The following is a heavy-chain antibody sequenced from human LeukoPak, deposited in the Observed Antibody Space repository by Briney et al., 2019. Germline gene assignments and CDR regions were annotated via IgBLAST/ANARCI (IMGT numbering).Heavy chain of an antibody. J-gene: IGHJ4*02. V-gene: IGHV4-59*01. CDR3: ARDRPVSY. CDR1: GGSISSYY. Sequence: SETLSLTCTVSGGSISSYYWSWIRQPPGKGLEWIGYIYYSGSTNYNPSLKSRVTISVDTSKNQFSLKLSSVTAAGTAVYYCARDRPVSYWGQGTLVTVSS. CDR2: IYYSGST.